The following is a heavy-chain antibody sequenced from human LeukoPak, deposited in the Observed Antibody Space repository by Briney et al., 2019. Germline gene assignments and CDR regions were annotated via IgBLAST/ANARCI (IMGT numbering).Heavy chain of an antibody. Sequence: GSLRLSCAASGFTFSSYWMSWIRQPPGKGLEWIGYIYYSGSTNYNPSLKSRVTISVDTSKNQFSLKLSSVTAADTAVYYCARLGETHWYFDLWGRGTLVTVSS. V-gene: IGHV4-59*08. CDR2: IYYSGST. CDR3: ARLGETHWYFDL. J-gene: IGHJ2*01. CDR1: GFTFSSYW.